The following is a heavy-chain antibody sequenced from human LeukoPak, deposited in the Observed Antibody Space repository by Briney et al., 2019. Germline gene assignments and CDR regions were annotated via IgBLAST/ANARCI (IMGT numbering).Heavy chain of an antibody. CDR2: IYHSGST. Sequence: SETLSLTCAVSGYSISSGYYWGWIRQPPGKGLEWIGSIYHSGSTDYNPSLKSRVTISVDTSKNQFSLKLSSVTAADTAVYYCARVAAVAGADYWGQGTLVTVSS. CDR1: GYSISSGYY. CDR3: ARVAAVAGADY. D-gene: IGHD6-19*01. V-gene: IGHV4-38-2*01. J-gene: IGHJ4*02.